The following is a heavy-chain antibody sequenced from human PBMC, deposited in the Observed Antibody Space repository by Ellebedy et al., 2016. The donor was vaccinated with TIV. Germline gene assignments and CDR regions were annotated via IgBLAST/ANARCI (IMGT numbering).Heavy chain of an antibody. D-gene: IGHD3-16*01. CDR2: IDPSNSNT. CDR1: GYIFTNLW. J-gene: IGHJ6*02. V-gene: IGHV5-10-1*01. Sequence: KVSCKGSGYIFTNLWISWVRQMPGKGLEWMGRIDPSNSNTNYSPSFQGHVTISADKSISTAYLQWNNLRASDTAMYYCASLWDTVPGDSYTMDVWGQGTTVTVPS. CDR3: ASLWDTVPGDSYTMDV.